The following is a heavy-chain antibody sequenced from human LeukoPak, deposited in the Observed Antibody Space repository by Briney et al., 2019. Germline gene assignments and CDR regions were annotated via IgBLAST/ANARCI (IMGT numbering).Heavy chain of an antibody. CDR1: GGSISSYY. CDR2: IYTSGST. J-gene: IGHJ4*02. Sequence: SETLSLTCTVSGGSISSYYWSWIRQPARKGLEWIGRIYTSGSTNYNPSLKSRVTMSVDTSKNQFSLNLSSVTAADTAVYYCAREEAVAGTSRQFDYWGKGTLVTVSS. V-gene: IGHV4-4*07. CDR3: AREEAVAGTSRQFDY. D-gene: IGHD6-19*01.